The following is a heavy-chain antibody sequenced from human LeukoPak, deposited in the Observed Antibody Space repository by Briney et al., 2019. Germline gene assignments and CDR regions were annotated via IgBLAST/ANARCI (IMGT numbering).Heavy chain of an antibody. D-gene: IGHD3-9*01. Sequence: PSETLSLTCAVYGGSFSGYYWSWIRQPPGKGLEWIGEINHSGGTNYNPSLKSRVSMSVDTSKNQFSLRLSSVTAADTAVYYCARQENRYHLLTGYYPGSVDYWGQGTLVTVSS. CDR1: GGSFSGYY. J-gene: IGHJ4*02. CDR2: INHSGGT. V-gene: IGHV4-34*01. CDR3: ARQENRYHLLTGYYPGSVDY.